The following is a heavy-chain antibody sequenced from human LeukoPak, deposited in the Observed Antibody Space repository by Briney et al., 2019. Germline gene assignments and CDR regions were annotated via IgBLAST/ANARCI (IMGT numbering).Heavy chain of an antibody. CDR2: IYYSGST. CDR1: GGSISSGGYY. J-gene: IGHJ5*02. Sequence: SETLSLTSTVSGGSISSGGYYWSWIRQHPGKGLEWIGYIYYSGSTYYNPSLKSRVTISVDTSKNQFSLKLSSVTAADTAVYYCARDPGEGYCSSTSCYGGGNWFDPWGQGTLVTVSS. D-gene: IGHD2-2*01. V-gene: IGHV4-31*03. CDR3: ARDPGEGYCSSTSCYGGGNWFDP.